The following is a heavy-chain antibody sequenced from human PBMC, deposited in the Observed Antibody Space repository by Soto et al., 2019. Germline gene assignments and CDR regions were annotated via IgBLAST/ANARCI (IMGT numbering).Heavy chain of an antibody. V-gene: IGHV4-39*01. CDR2: IYYSGST. Sequence: SETLSLTCTVSGDSISNNNFYWGWIRQPPGKGLEWIGTIYYSGSTYYNPSLKSRVTISVDTSKNQFSLKLSSVTAADTAVYYCATGSDINWFDPWGQGTLVTVS. D-gene: IGHD5-12*01. CDR1: GDSISNNNFY. J-gene: IGHJ5*02. CDR3: ATGSDINWFDP.